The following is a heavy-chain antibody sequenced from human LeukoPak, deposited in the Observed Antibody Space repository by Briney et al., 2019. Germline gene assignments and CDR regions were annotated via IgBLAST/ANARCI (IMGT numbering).Heavy chain of an antibody. V-gene: IGHV1-2*02. CDR1: GYTFTGYY. J-gene: IGHJ4*02. CDR3: ARDRSPAPGRSYGRGHFDY. D-gene: IGHD5-18*01. Sequence: ASVKVSCKASGYTFTGYYMHWVRQAPGQGLEWMGWINPNSGGTNYAQKFQGRVTMTRDTSISTAYMELDRLRFDDTAVYYCARDRSPAPGRSYGRGHFDYWGQGTLVTVSS. CDR2: INPNSGGT.